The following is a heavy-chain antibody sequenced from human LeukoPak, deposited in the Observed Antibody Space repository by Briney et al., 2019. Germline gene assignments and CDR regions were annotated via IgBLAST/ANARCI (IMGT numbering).Heavy chain of an antibody. CDR2: ISYDGSNK. J-gene: IGHJ4*02. V-gene: IGHV3-30*04. CDR3: AKDLFGMIVVVITTCLDY. CDR1: GFTFSSYA. Sequence: GGSLRLSCAASGFTFSSYAMHWVRQAPGKGLEWVAVISYDGSNKYYADSVKGRFTISRDNSKNTLYLQMNGLRAEDTAVYYCAKDLFGMIVVVITTCLDYWGQGTLVTVSS. D-gene: IGHD3-22*01.